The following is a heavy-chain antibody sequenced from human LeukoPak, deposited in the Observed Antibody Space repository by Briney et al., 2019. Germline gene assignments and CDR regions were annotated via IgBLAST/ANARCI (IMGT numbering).Heavy chain of an antibody. V-gene: IGHV1-24*01. Sequence: ASVKVSCKVSGYTLTELSMHWVRQAPGKGLEWMGGFDPEDGETIYAQKFQGRVTMTEDTSTDTAYMELSSLRSEDTAVYYCATLAADFWSGYPPGGARYFDYWGQGTLVTVSS. D-gene: IGHD3-3*01. CDR3: ATLAADFWSGYPPGGARYFDY. J-gene: IGHJ4*02. CDR2: FDPEDGET. CDR1: GYTLTELS.